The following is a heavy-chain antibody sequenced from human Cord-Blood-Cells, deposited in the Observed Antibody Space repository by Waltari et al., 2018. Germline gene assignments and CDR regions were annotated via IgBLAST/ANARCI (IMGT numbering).Heavy chain of an antibody. D-gene: IGHD6-13*01. V-gene: IGHV3-21*01. CDR3: ARDGSYSSSWYAFDI. CDR1: GFTFRSYS. CDR2: ISSSSSYI. J-gene: IGHJ3*02. Sequence: EVQLVESGGRLVRPGGHLRLSCAASGFTFRSYSMNWVRQAPGKGLEWVSSISSSSSYIYYADSVKGRFTISRENAKNSLYLQMNSLRAEDTAVYYCARDGSYSSSWYAFDIWGQGAMVTVSS.